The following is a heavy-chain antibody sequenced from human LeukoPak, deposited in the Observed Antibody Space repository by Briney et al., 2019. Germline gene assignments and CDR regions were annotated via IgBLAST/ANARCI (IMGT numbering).Heavy chain of an antibody. CDR1: GYSFTSYW. CDR3: ARRYCTGGNCFDY. V-gene: IGHV5-51*01. D-gene: IGHD2-8*02. J-gene: IGHJ4*02. CDR2: IYPGDSDT. Sequence: GESLKISCKGSGYSFTSYWIGWVRQMPGKGLEWMGIIYPGDSDTRYSPSFQGQVTISADKSINTAYLQWNSLKASDTAMYYCARRYCTGGNCFDYWGQGTLVTVSS.